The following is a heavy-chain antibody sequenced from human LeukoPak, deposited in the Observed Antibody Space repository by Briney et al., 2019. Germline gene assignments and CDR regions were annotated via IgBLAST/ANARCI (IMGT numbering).Heavy chain of an antibody. CDR2: IYSGGST. Sequence: GGSLRLSCAASGFTVSSNYMSWVRQAPGKGLEWVSVIYSGGSTYYADSVKGRFTISRGNSKNTLYLQMNSLKAEDTAVYYCARDPDGYRQGHHFDYWGQGTLVTVSS. J-gene: IGHJ4*02. CDR3: ARDPDGYRQGHHFDY. D-gene: IGHD5-18*01. V-gene: IGHV3-66*01. CDR1: GFTVSSNY.